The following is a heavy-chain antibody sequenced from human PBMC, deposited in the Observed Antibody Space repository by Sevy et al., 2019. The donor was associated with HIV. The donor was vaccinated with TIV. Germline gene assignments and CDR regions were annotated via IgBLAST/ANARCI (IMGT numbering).Heavy chain of an antibody. V-gene: IGHV3-9*03. CDR3: AKDGTATPCGSWGMDV. Sequence: GGSLRLSCAASGFTFDAYAMHWVRQVSGKGLEWVSGISWNSGTLAYADSVRGRFTISRDNAKNSLYLQMNSLKTEDMALYYCAKDGTATPCGSWGMDVWGHGTTVTVSS. D-gene: IGHD6-25*01. CDR2: ISWNSGTL. CDR1: GFTFDAYA. J-gene: IGHJ6*02.